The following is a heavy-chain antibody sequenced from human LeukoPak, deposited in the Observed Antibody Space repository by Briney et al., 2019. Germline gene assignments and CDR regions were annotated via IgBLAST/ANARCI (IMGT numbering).Heavy chain of an antibody. J-gene: IGHJ1*01. CDR3: ARGNAEYFQH. CDR2: IYSGGST. CDR1: GFTVSSNY. V-gene: IGHV3-66*01. Sequence: GGSLRLSCTVSGFTVSSNYMSWVRQAPGKGLEWVSVIYSGGSTYYADSVKGRFTISRDNSKNTLYLQMNSLRAEDTAVYYCARGNAEYFQHWGQGTLVTVSS.